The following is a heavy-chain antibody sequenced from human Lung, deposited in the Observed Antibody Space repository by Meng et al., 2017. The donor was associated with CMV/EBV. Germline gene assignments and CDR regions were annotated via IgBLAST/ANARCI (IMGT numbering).Heavy chain of an antibody. D-gene: IGHD3-3*01. Sequence: SXKISXAASGFTFSSYAMHWVRQAPGKGLEWVAVISYDGSNKYYADSVKGRFTISRDNSKNTLYLQMNSLRAEDTAVYYCARDSLSGYSPLFDYWGQGXLVTVSS. CDR2: ISYDGSNK. CDR3: ARDSLSGYSPLFDY. CDR1: GFTFSSYA. J-gene: IGHJ4*02. V-gene: IGHV3-30*04.